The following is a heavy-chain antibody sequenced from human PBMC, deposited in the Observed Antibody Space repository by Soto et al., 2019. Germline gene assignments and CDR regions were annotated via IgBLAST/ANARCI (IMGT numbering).Heavy chain of an antibody. Sequence: EVQLVESGGGLVQPGGSLRLSCAASGFTFSSYSMNWVRQAPGKGLEWVSYISSSSSTIYYADSVKGRFTISRDNAKNSLYLQMNSLRAEDTAVYYCASGGYCSGGSCSRLFDYWGQGTLVTVSS. CDR2: ISSSSSTI. CDR1: GFTFSSYS. V-gene: IGHV3-48*01. D-gene: IGHD2-15*01. J-gene: IGHJ4*02. CDR3: ASGGYCSGGSCSRLFDY.